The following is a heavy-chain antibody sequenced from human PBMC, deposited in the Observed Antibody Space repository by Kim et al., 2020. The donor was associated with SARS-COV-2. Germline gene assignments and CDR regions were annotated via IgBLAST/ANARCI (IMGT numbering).Heavy chain of an antibody. J-gene: IGHJ6*02. V-gene: IGHV6-1*01. Sequence: SQTLSLTCAISGDSVSSNSAAWNWIRQSPSRGLEWLGRTYYRSKWYNDYAVSVKSRITINPDTSKNQFSLQLNSVTPEDTAVYYCARDPSLWFGESDYYYYYGMDVWGQGTTVTVSS. D-gene: IGHD3-10*01. CDR3: ARDPSLWFGESDYYYYYGMDV. CDR2: TYYRSKWYN. CDR1: GDSVSSNSAA.